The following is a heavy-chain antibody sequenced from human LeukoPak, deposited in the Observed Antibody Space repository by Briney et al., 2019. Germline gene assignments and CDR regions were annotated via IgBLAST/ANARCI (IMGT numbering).Heavy chain of an antibody. CDR2: IYHSGST. V-gene: IGHV4-4*02. CDR3: AVRHSSGYYYVLDY. CDR1: GLKFSDAW. J-gene: IGHJ4*02. Sequence: GSLRLSCAVSGLKFSDAWMTWVRQPPGKGLEWIGEIYHSGSTNYNPSLKSRVTISVDKSKNQFSLKLSSVTAADTAVYYCAVRHSSGYYYVLDYWGQGTLVTVSS. D-gene: IGHD3-22*01.